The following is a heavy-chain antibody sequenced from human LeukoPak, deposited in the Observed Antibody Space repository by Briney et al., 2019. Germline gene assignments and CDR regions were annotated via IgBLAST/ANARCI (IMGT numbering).Heavy chain of an antibody. CDR1: GGSISSYY. J-gene: IGHJ3*02. Sequence: KPSETLSLTCTVSGGSISSYYWNWIRQLPGKGLEWIGYIYYSGSTNYNPSLKSRVTISVDTSKNQFSLKLSSVTAADTAVYYCAGRLWRRDGYNLSAFDIWGQGTMVTVSS. V-gene: IGHV4-59*01. CDR2: IYYSGST. D-gene: IGHD5-24*01. CDR3: AGRLWRRDGYNLSAFDI.